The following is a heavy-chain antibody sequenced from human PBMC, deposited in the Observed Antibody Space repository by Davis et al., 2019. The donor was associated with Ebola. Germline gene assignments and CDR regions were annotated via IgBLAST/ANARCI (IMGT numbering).Heavy chain of an antibody. V-gene: IGHV4-59*08. D-gene: IGHD2-8*01. J-gene: IGHJ4*02. CDR2: MYYSGST. CDR1: GGSISSHY. CDR3: ARLPGYCTNGVCYTGEIDY. Sequence: MPSETLSLTCTVSGGSISSHYWSWIRQSPGKGLEWIGYMYYSGSTNYNPSLKSRVTISVDTSKNQFSLKLSSVTAADTAVYYCARLPGYCTNGVCYTGEIDYWGQGTLVTVSS.